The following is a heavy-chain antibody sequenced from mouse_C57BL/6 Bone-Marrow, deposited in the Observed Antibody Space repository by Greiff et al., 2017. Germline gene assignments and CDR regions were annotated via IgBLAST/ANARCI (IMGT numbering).Heavy chain of an antibody. CDR3: TQGTTVVPYYFDY. D-gene: IGHD1-1*01. J-gene: IGHJ2*01. V-gene: IGHV14-4*01. CDR2: IDPENGDT. Sequence: EVHLVESGAELVRPGASVKLSCTASGFNFKDDYMHWVKQRPEQGLEWIGWIDPENGDTEYASKFQCKATITADTSSNTAYLQLSSLTSEDTAVYYWTQGTTVVPYYFDYWGQGTTLTVSS. CDR1: GFNFKDDY.